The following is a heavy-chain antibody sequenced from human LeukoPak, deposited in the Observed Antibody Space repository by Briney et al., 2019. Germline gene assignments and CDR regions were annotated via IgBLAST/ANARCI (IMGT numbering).Heavy chain of an antibody. Sequence: SETLSLTCTVSGGSISSYYWSWIRQPPGKGLEWIGYIYYSGSTNYNPSLKSRVTISVDTSKNQFSLKLSSVTAADTAVYYCASLINCSSTSCSDYWGQGTLVTVSS. V-gene: IGHV4-59*08. J-gene: IGHJ4*02. CDR3: ASLINCSSTSCSDY. CDR2: IYYSGST. D-gene: IGHD2-2*01. CDR1: GGSISSYY.